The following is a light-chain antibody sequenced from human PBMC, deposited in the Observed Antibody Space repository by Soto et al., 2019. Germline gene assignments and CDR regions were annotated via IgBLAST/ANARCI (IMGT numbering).Light chain of an antibody. J-gene: IGLJ2*01. CDR3: GSYTSSSTLV. Sequence: QPVLTQPASVSGSPGQSITISCTGTSSDVGGYKYVSWYQQHPGKAPKLMIFEVSNRPSGVSNRFSDSKSDNTASLTISGLQAEDEADYYCGSYTSSSTLVFGGGTKLTVL. CDR1: SSDVGGYKY. V-gene: IGLV2-14*01. CDR2: EVS.